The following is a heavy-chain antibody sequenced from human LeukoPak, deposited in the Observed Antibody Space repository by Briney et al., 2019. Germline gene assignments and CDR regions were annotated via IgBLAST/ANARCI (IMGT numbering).Heavy chain of an antibody. D-gene: IGHD3-10*01. CDR1: GGSISSGGYS. V-gene: IGHV4-30-2*01. J-gene: IGHJ5*02. CDR2: IYHSGST. Sequence: PSETLSLTCAVSGGSISSGGYSWSWIRQPPGKGLEWIGYIYHSGSTYYNPSLKSRVTISVDTSKNQFSLRLSSVTAADTAVYYCARGRGTMVRGAKYNWFDPWGQGTLVTVSS. CDR3: ARGRGTMVRGAKYNWFDP.